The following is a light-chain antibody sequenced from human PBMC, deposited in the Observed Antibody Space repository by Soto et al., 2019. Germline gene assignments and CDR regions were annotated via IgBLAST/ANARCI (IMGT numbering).Light chain of an antibody. CDR2: AAS. Sequence: IQLTQSPSSLSASLGDRFTITFRAIQGISSYLAWYQQKPGKAPKLLIYAASTLQSGVPSRFSGSGSGTDFTLTISSLQPEDFATYYCQQLNSYVAFGPGTKVDI. J-gene: IGKJ3*01. V-gene: IGKV1-9*01. CDR1: QGISSY. CDR3: QQLNSYVA.